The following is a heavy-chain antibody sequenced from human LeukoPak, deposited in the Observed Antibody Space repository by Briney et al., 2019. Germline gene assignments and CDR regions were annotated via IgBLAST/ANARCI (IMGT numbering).Heavy chain of an antibody. CDR1: GFTFSNYA. CDR3: ARDYRLSGFDY. CDR2: IVSSGGNT. D-gene: IGHD3-16*02. Sequence: PGRSLRPSCAGSGFTFSNYAISCARQAPGEGLEWVSSIVSSGGNTFYADSVKGRFTISRDNSRNTLYLQMYSLRAEHTAVYFCARDYRLSGFDYWGQGTLVTVSS. V-gene: IGHV3-23*01. J-gene: IGHJ4*02.